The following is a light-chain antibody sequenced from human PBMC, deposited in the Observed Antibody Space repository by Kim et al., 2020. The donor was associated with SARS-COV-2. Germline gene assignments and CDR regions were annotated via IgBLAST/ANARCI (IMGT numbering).Light chain of an antibody. CDR2: KDT. V-gene: IGLV3-25*03. Sequence: SYELTHPPSVSVSPGQTARITCSGDALPKQYAYWYQQMPGQAPVVVIYKDTERPSGIPERFSGSNSGTTVTLTISGVQAEDEADYYCQSADSTGASWVFGGGTQLTVL. CDR3: QSADSTGASWV. J-gene: IGLJ3*02. CDR1: ALPKQY.